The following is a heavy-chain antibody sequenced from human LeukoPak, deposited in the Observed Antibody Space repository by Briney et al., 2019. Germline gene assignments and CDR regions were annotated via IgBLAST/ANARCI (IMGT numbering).Heavy chain of an antibody. Sequence: SETLSLTCTVSGGSISSSAYHWGWIRQPPGKGLEWIGSIHIGGSTNYNPSLKSRVTISEDTSKNHFSLKLSSVTAADTAVYYCARASWLPQSRNYYYMDVWGKGTTVTISS. J-gene: IGHJ6*03. V-gene: IGHV4-39*07. CDR3: ARASWLPQSRNYYYMDV. D-gene: IGHD5-12*01. CDR2: IHIGGST. CDR1: GGSISSSAYH.